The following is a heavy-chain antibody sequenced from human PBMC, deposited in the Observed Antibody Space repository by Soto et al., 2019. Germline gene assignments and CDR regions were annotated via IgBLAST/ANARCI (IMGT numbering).Heavy chain of an antibody. V-gene: IGHV1-69*06. CDR2: IIPIFGTA. CDR1: GGTFSSYA. D-gene: IGHD2-15*01. J-gene: IGHJ3*02. CDR3: AGDPIGAFDI. Sequence: GASVKVSCKASGGTFSSYAISWVRQAPGQGLEWMGGIIPIFGTANYAQKFQGRVTITADKSTSTAYMELSSLRSEDTAVYYCAGDPIGAFDIWGQGTMVTVSS.